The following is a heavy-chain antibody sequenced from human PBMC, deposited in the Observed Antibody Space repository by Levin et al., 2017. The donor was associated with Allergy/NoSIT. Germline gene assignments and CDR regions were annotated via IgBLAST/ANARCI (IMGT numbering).Heavy chain of an antibody. CDR2: ISYDGRNK. CDR3: ARLLGTYGELGSFDY. Sequence: GGSLRLSCAASGFTFSSYGMHWVRQAPGKGLEWVALISYDGRNKYYADSVKGRFTISRDNSKKTLYLQMNSLRVEDTAVYYCARLLGTYGELGSFDYWGQGTLVTVSS. D-gene: IGHD7-27*01. J-gene: IGHJ4*02. CDR1: GFTFSSYG. V-gene: IGHV3-30*03.